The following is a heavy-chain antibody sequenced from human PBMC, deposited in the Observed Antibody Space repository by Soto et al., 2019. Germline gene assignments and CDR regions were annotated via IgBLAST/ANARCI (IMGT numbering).Heavy chain of an antibody. CDR2: ISSRGDRT. J-gene: IGHJ6*02. Sequence: PGGSLRLSCAASGFTFSSYGMHWVRQAPGKGLEWVAVISSRGDRTSYAESVKGRFTISRDDSKNTLFLHMNSLGAEDTAAYHCAKETGSSYGFHPNAFDVWGQGTTVTVSS. CDR1: GFTFSSYG. CDR3: AKETGSSYGFHPNAFDV. V-gene: IGHV3-NL1*01. D-gene: IGHD5-18*01.